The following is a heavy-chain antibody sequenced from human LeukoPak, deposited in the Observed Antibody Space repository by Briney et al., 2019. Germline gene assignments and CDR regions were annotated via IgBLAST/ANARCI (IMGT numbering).Heavy chain of an antibody. CDR2: IYYSGST. J-gene: IGHJ4*02. Sequence: SETLSPTCTVSGGSISSYYWSWIRQPPGKGLEWIGYIYYSGSTNYNPSLKSRVTISVDTSKNQFSLKLTSVTAADTAVYYCARVRSVVVAATPFFDYWGQGTLVTVSS. V-gene: IGHV4-59*01. CDR3: ARVRSVVVAATPFFDY. CDR1: GGSISSYY. D-gene: IGHD2-15*01.